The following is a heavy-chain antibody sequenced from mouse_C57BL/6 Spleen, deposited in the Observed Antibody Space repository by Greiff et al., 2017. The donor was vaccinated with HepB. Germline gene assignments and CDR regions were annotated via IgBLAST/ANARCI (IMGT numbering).Heavy chain of an antibody. CDR3: ARPATVVATDFDY. Sequence: EVQLQQSGGGLVKPGGSLKLSCAASGFTFSDYGMHWVRQAPEKGLEWVAYISSGSSTIYYADTVKGRFTISRDNAKNTLFLQMTSLRSADTAMYYCARPATVVATDFDYWGQGTTLTVSS. J-gene: IGHJ2*01. D-gene: IGHD1-1*01. CDR1: GFTFSDYG. CDR2: ISSGSSTI. V-gene: IGHV5-17*01.